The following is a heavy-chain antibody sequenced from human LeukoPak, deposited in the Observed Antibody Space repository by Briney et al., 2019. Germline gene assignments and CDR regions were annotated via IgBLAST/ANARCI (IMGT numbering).Heavy chain of an antibody. V-gene: IGHV3-23*01. D-gene: IGHD2-15*01. J-gene: IGHJ4*02. CDR3: AKDQGWQLLARAFDY. CDR2: ISGSGGST. Sequence: GGSLRLSCAASGLTFTSYAMSWVRQAPGKGLEWVSSISGSGGSTYYADSVKGRFTISRDNSKNTLYLQMNSLRAEDTVVYYCAKDQGWQLLARAFDYWGQGTLVTVSS. CDR1: GLTFTSYA.